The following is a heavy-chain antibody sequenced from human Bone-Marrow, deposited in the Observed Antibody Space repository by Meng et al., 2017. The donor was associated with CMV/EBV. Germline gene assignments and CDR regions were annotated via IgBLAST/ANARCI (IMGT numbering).Heavy chain of an antibody. CDR2: INPSGGST. CDR3: ARGGAGTGGYYYGMDV. J-gene: IGHJ6*02. V-gene: IGHV1-46*01. Sequence: ASVKVSCKASGYTFTSYYMHWVRQAPGQGLEWMGIINPSGGSTSYAQKFQGRVTMTRDTSTRPVYTELSSLRSEDTAVYYCARGGAGTGGYYYGMDVWGQGTTVTVSS. D-gene: IGHD6-19*01. CDR1: GYTFTSYY.